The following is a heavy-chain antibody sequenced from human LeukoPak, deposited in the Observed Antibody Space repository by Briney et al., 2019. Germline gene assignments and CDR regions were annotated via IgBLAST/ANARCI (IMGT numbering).Heavy chain of an antibody. Sequence: GGSLRLSCAASGFTFSSYAMSWVRQAPGKGLEWVSSISNSGGRTFYTDSVKGRFTISRDNPKITLYLQMNSLRAEDTAVYYCAKSYNGYESKPDYWGQGTLVTVSS. V-gene: IGHV3-23*01. CDR3: AKSYNGYESKPDY. D-gene: IGHD5-12*01. CDR2: ISNSGGRT. CDR1: GFTFSSYA. J-gene: IGHJ4*02.